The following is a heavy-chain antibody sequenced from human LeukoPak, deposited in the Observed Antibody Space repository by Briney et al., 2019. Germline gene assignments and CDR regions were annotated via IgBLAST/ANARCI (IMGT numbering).Heavy chain of an antibody. D-gene: IGHD5-18*01. V-gene: IGHV4-30-2*01. J-gene: IGHJ6*04. CDR1: GDSISSGGYS. CDR2: IYHSGST. CDR3: ASRQLWSDYYYYGMDV. Sequence: PSQTLSLTCAVSGDSISSGGYSWSWIRQPPGKGLEWIGYIYHSGSTYYNPSLKSRVTISVDRSKNQFSLKLSSVTAVDTAVYYCASRQLWSDYYYYGMDVWGKGTTVTVSS.